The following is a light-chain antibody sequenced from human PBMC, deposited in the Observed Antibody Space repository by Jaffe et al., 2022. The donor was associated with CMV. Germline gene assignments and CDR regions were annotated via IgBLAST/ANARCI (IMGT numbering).Light chain of an antibody. V-gene: IGKV1-5*03. J-gene: IGKJ1*01. CDR1: QSVSSW. CDR3: QQYNTHWT. Sequence: DIQMTQSPSTLSASVGDRVTITCRASQSVSSWLAWYQQKPGKAPKLLMYKASSLESGVPSRFSGSGYGTEFTLTISSLQPDDFATYYCQQYNTHWTFGQGTKVEIK. CDR2: KAS.